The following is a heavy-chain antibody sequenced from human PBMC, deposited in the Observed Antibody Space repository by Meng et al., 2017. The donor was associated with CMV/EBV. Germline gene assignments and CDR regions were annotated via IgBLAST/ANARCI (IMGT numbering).Heavy chain of an antibody. J-gene: IGHJ2*01. CDR2: LIPMLDTP. D-gene: IGHD3-16*01. CDR3: AQRDGRSPRYFDL. V-gene: IGHV1-69*10. Sequence: SVKVSCKASGGTFSSYVLNWVRQAPGQGLEWMGGLIPMLDTPEYAQKFQGRVTITADKSTSTAYMELTSLTSDDTAVYYCAQRDGRSPRYFDLWGRGTLVTVSS. CDR1: GGTFSSYV.